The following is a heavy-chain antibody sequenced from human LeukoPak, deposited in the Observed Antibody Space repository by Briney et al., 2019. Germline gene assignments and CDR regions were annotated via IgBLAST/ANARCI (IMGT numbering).Heavy chain of an antibody. V-gene: IGHV3-15*01. CDR3: TTVSEYSSSSSTYYYYYYMDV. CDR1: GFTLSSSY. Sequence: GGSLRLSCAASGFTLSSSYAMSWVRQAPGKGLEWVGRIKSKTDGGTTDYAAPVKGRFTISRDDSKSTLYLQMNSLKTEDTAVYYCTTVSEYSSSSSTYYYYYYMDVWGKGTTVTVSS. D-gene: IGHD6-6*01. CDR2: IKSKTDGGTT. J-gene: IGHJ6*03.